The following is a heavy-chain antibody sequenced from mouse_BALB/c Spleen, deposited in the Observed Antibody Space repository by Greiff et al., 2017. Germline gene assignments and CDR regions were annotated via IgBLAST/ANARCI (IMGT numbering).Heavy chain of an antibody. CDR1: GYTFTSYW. Sequence: VQLQQSGAELARPGASVKLSCKASGYTFTSYWMQWVKQRPGQGLEWIGAIYPGDGDTRYTQKFKGKATLTADKSSSTAYMQLSSLASEDSADYYCAREGILGAMDYWGQGTSVTVSS. D-gene: IGHD4-1*01. V-gene: IGHV1-87*01. CDR3: AREGILGAMDY. CDR2: IYPGDGDT. J-gene: IGHJ4*01.